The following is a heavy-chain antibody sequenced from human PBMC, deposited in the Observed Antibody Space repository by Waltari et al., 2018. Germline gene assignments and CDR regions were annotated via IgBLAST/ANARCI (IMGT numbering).Heavy chain of an antibody. D-gene: IGHD4-17*01. CDR2: FDPEDGET. CDR1: GYTLTELS. CDR3: ATEVLTTVTTGYYYYGMDV. J-gene: IGHJ6*02. V-gene: IGHV1-24*01. Sequence: QVQLVQSGAEVKKPGASVKFSCKVSGYTLTELSMHWVRQAPGKGLEWMGGFDPEDGETIYAQKFQGRVTMTEDTSTDTAYMELSSLRSEDTAVYYCATEVLTTVTTGYYYYGMDVWGQGTTVTVSS.